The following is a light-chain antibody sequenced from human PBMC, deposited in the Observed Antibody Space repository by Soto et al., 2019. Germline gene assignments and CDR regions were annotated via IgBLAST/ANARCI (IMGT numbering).Light chain of an antibody. J-gene: IGLJ1*01. CDR3: CSYAGSGTPYV. CDR1: SSDVGSYNL. CDR2: VVG. V-gene: IGLV2-23*02. Sequence: QSALTQPASVSGSPGQLITISCTGTSSDVGSYNLVSWYQHHPGKAPKLMIYVVGKRPSGVSSRFSGSKSGNTASLTISGLQAEDEADYYCCSYAGSGTPYVFGTGTKVTV.